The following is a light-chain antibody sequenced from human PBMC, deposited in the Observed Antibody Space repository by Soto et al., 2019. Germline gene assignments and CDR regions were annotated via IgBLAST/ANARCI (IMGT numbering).Light chain of an antibody. Sequence: EIVMTRAATTLSLSAGGGATLSFTASQSVSSKLAWYQQKPGQAPRLLIYGASTRATGIPARFSGSGSGTEFTLIISSLQSEDSAVYYCQQYNSWLWTFGQGTKVDIK. CDR1: QSVSSK. V-gene: IGKV3-15*01. CDR3: QQYNSWLWT. J-gene: IGKJ1*01. CDR2: GAS.